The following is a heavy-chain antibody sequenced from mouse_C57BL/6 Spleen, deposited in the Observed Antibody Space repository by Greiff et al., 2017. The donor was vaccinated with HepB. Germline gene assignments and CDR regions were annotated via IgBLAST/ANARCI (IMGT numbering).Heavy chain of an antibody. J-gene: IGHJ2*01. CDR1: GYTFTNYW. Sequence: QVQLKESGAELVRPGTSVKMSCKASGYTFTNYWIGWAKQRPGHGLEWIGDIYPGGGYTNYNEKFKGKATLTADKSSSTAYMQFSSLTSEDSAIYYCARQTVVAPYFDYWGQGTTLTVSS. D-gene: IGHD1-1*01. CDR2: IYPGGGYT. V-gene: IGHV1-63*01. CDR3: ARQTVVAPYFDY.